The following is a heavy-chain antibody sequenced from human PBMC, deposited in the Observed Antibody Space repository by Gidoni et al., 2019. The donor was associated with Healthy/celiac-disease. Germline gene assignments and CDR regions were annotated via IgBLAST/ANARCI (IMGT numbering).Heavy chain of an antibody. V-gene: IGHV1-8*01. J-gene: IGHJ5*02. CDR2: MNPSSGNT. CDR3: ASAPPPYTPGLGT. Sequence: QAQLVQSGAEVKKPGASVKVSCKASGYTFTSYDIHWVRQGTGQGLEWMGWMNPSSGNTGYAQKFQGRVTMTRNTSISTAYMELSSLRSEDTAVYYCASAPPPYTPGLGTWGQGTLVTVSS. CDR1: GYTFTSYD. D-gene: IGHD7-27*01.